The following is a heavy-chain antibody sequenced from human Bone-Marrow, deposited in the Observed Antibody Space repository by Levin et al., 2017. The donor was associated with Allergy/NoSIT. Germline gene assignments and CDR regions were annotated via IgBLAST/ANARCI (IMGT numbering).Heavy chain of an antibody. CDR1: GYGFTTFG. V-gene: IGHV7-4-1*02. J-gene: IGHJ4*02. Sequence: PGGSLRLSCKASGYGFTTFGLNWVRQAPGQGLEWMGWINTNTGNPTYAQGFTGRFVFSLDTSVSTAYLQISSLKAEDTAVYYCARGSQYNWKSLAYWGQGTLVTVSS. CDR2: INTNTGNP. CDR3: ARGSQYNWKSLAY. D-gene: IGHD1-20*01.